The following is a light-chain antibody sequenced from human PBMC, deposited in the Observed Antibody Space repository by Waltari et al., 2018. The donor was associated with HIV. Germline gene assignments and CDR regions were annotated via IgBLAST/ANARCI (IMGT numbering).Light chain of an antibody. CDR3: QQYNNWPPT. V-gene: IGKV3-15*01. Sequence: EIVMTQSPSTLSVSPGERAPLSSRASQSLSNTNVPWYQQKPGQPPRLLIHGASPRSTGTAARFSGSGSGTEFTLTITSLQSGDSALYYCQQYNNWPPTFGQGAKLEIK. CDR1: QSLSNTN. CDR2: GAS. J-gene: IGKJ2*01.